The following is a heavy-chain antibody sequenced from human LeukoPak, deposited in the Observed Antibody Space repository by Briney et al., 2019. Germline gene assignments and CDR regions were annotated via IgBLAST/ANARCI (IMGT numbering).Heavy chain of an antibody. CDR3: ARGRGSGHKDNWFDP. V-gene: IGHV1-8*01. CDR1: GYTFTTYD. D-gene: IGHD6-19*01. J-gene: IGHJ5*02. CDR2: MNPNSGNT. Sequence: GASVKVSCKASGYTFTTYDINWVRQATGQRLEWMGWMNPNSGNTGYTQKFQGRVTMTRNTSISTAYMELSSLRSEDTAVYYCARGRGSGHKDNWFDPWGQGALVTVTS.